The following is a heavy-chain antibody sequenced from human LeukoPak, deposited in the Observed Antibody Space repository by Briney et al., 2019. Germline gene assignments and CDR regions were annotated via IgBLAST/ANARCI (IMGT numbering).Heavy chain of an antibody. D-gene: IGHD3-9*01. J-gene: IGHJ4*02. CDR1: GFTFSSYS. CDR3: AGLVINFDY. CDR2: ISSSSTI. V-gene: IGHV3-48*01. Sequence: GGSLRLSCAASGFTFSSYSMNWVRQAPGKGLEWVSYISSSSTIYYADSVKGRFTISRDNAKNSLYLQMNSLRAEDTAVYYCAGLVINFDYWGQGTLVTVSS.